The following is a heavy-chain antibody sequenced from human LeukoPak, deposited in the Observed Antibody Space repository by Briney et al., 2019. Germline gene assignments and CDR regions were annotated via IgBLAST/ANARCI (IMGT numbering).Heavy chain of an antibody. Sequence: GGSLRLSCAASGFTFSSFAMTWVRQAPGKGLEWVSVISGSGGRTYYADAVKGRFTLSRDNSNNTLSLEMSSLRAEDTAVYYCAREGTYYDSSGYYVSWGQGTLVTVSS. CDR1: GFTFSSFA. CDR3: AREGTYYDSSGYYVS. V-gene: IGHV3-23*01. J-gene: IGHJ5*02. D-gene: IGHD3-22*01. CDR2: ISGSGGRT.